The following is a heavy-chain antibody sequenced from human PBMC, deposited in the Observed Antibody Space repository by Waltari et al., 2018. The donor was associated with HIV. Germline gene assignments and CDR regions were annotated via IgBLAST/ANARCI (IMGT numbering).Heavy chain of an antibody. J-gene: IGHJ4*02. Sequence: QVQLQESGPGLVKTSETLSLTCTVSGGPISSYYWSWIRQPAGKGLEWIGRIYTSGSTNYNPSLKSRVTMSVDTSKNQFSLKLSSVTAADTAVYYCAGTYYDYVWGSYRPPPFDYWGQGTLVTVSS. CDR1: GGPISSYY. V-gene: IGHV4-4*07. CDR2: IYTSGST. D-gene: IGHD3-16*02. CDR3: AGTYYDYVWGSYRPPPFDY.